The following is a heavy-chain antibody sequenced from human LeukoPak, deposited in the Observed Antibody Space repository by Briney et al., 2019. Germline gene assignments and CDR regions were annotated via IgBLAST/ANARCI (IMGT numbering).Heavy chain of an antibody. D-gene: IGHD5-24*01. J-gene: IGHJ4*02. Sequence: ASVKVSCKASGYTFTSYDINWVRQATGQGLEWMGWMNPNSGNIGYAQKFQGRVTITRNTSISTAYMELSSLRSEDTAVYYCARDGRDGYNYRFDYWGQGTLVTVSS. V-gene: IGHV1-8*03. CDR1: GYTFTSYD. CDR2: MNPNSGNI. CDR3: ARDGRDGYNYRFDY.